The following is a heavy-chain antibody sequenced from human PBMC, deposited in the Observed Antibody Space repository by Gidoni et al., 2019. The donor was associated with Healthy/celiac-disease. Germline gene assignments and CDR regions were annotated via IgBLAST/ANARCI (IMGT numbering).Heavy chain of an antibody. D-gene: IGHD3-3*01. V-gene: IGHV3-48*03. Sequence: ESGGGLVQPGGSLRLSCAASGFTFSSYEMNWVRQAPGKGLEWVSYISSSGSTIYYADSVKGRFTISRDNAKNSLYLQMNSLRAEDTAVYYCARELRLNTIFGVVISSGMDVWGQGTTVTVSS. J-gene: IGHJ6*02. CDR1: GFTFSSYE. CDR2: ISSSGSTI. CDR3: ARELRLNTIFGVVISSGMDV.